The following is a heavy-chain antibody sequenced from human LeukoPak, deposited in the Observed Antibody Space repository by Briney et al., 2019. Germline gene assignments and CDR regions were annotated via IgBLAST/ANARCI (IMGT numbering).Heavy chain of an antibody. J-gene: IGHJ4*02. CDR3: ARGSGRAAAGTGDY. Sequence: PGGSLRLSCAASGLSFSSYWMSWVRQAPGKGLEWVANINEDGSEKYYVDSVKGRFTISRDNAKNSLYLQMNSLRAEDTAVYYCARGSGRAAAGTGDYWGQGTLVTVSS. D-gene: IGHD6-13*01. CDR1: GLSFSSYW. CDR2: INEDGSEK. V-gene: IGHV3-7*01.